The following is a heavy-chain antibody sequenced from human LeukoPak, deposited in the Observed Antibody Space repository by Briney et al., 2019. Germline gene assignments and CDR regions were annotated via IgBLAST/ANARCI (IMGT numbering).Heavy chain of an antibody. J-gene: IGHJ4*02. Sequence: ASVKVSCKASGYTFTSYYMHWVRQAPGQGLEWMGIINPSGGSTSYAQKFEGRVTMTRDMSTSTVYMELSSLRSEDTAVYYCARIRGGTMDFDYWGQGTLVTVSS. CDR1: GYTFTSYY. CDR3: ARIRGGTMDFDY. V-gene: IGHV1-46*01. D-gene: IGHD3-3*01. CDR2: INPSGGST.